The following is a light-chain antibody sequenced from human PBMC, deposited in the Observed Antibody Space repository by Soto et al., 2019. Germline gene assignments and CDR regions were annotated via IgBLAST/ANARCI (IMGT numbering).Light chain of an antibody. J-gene: IGLJ3*02. V-gene: IGLV2-14*01. CDR3: SSYTSSSTWV. CDR2: DVS. Sequence: QSVLTQPASASGSPGQSITISCTGTSSDVGGYNFVSWYQQHPGKAPKLMIYDVSKRPSGVSNRFSGSKSGNTASLTISGLQAEDEADYYCSSYTSSSTWVFGVGTKLTVL. CDR1: SSDVGGYNF.